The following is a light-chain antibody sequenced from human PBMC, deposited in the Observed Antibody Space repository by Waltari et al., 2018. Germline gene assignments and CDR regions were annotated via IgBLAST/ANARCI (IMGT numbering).Light chain of an antibody. J-gene: IGKJ1*01. V-gene: IGKV3-15*01. CDR1: QSVSSK. Sequence: EIVMTQSPATLSVSPGERATLSCRASQSVSSKSAWYQQKPGQAPRLLIYGASTRATGVPARFSGSGSGPEYILTISSLQSEDFAVYYCQHHNNWPPRWTFGQGTKVEIK. CDR2: GAS. CDR3: QHHNNWPPRWT.